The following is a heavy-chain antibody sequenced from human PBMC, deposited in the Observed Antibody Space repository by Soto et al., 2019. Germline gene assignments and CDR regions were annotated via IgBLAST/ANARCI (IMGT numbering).Heavy chain of an antibody. J-gene: IGHJ4*02. D-gene: IGHD6-19*01. Sequence: QVQLVQSGAEVKKPGASVKVSLRASGYTLSIDAITWVRQAPGQGLEWMGWISGYNGNTNYAQKLQGRVTMTTDTSTSTVYMELRSLRSDDAAVYYCARDTTYSSGWNFDYWGQGTLVTVSS. CDR3: ARDTTYSSGWNFDY. V-gene: IGHV1-18*01. CDR1: GYTLSIDA. CDR2: ISGYNGNT.